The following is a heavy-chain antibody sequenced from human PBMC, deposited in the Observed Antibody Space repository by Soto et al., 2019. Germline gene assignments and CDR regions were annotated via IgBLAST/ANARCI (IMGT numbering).Heavy chain of an antibody. V-gene: IGHV3-23*01. CDR1: GFTVSSNY. Sequence: PGGSLRLSCAASGFTVSSNYMSWVRQAPGKGLERVSAISGSGGSTYYADSVKGRFTISRDNSKNTLYLQMNSLRPEDTAVYYCAKNSLPSGYYYGMDVWGQGTTVTVSS. CDR2: ISGSGGST. J-gene: IGHJ6*02. D-gene: IGHD2-21*01. CDR3: AKNSLPSGYYYGMDV.